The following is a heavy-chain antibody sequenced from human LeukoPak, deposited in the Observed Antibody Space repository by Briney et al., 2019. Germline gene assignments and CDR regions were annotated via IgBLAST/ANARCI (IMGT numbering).Heavy chain of an antibody. Sequence: ASVKVSCKASGYTFTGYYMHWVRQAPGQGLEWMGSINANSGGTNYAQKFQDRVTMTRDTSISTAYMELSRLRSDDTAVYYCARDRPYYYMDVWGKGTTVTVSS. CDR2: INANSGGT. CDR3: ARDRPYYYMDV. V-gene: IGHV1-2*02. J-gene: IGHJ6*03. CDR1: GYTFTGYY.